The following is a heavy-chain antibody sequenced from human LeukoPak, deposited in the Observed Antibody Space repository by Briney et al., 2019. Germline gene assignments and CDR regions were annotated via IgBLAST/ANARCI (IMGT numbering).Heavy chain of an antibody. CDR1: GGSISSGSYY. J-gene: IGHJ6*03. CDR2: IYTSGST. D-gene: IGHD3-10*01. CDR3: ARDQMVRGVITSGYYYYYYMDV. Sequence: PSETLSLTCTVSGGSISSGSYYWSWIRQPAGKGLEWIGRIYTSGSTNYNPSLKSRVTISVDTSKNQFSLKLSSVTAADTAVYYCARDQMVRGVITSGYYYYYYMDVWGKGTTVTVSS. V-gene: IGHV4-61*02.